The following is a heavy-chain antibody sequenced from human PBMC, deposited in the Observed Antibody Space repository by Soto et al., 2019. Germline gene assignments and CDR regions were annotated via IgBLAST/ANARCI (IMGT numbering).Heavy chain of an antibody. D-gene: IGHD2-21*01. V-gene: IGHV4-31*03. CDR1: GAALNSGNYY. Sequence: SETLSLTCRVSGAALNSGNYYWSWIRQVPGKGLEWIGHIYVTGAVDYNPSLRDRITISQDTSERQFPLNLRLVTAADTAVYYCARLRIATNNYKWFDPWGQGTLVTVSS. J-gene: IGHJ5*02. CDR2: IYVTGAV. CDR3: ARLRIATNNYKWFDP.